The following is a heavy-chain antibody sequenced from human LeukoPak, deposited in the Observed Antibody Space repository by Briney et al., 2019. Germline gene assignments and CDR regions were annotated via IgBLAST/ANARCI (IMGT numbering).Heavy chain of an antibody. V-gene: IGHV3-53*01. D-gene: IGHD6-19*01. Sequence: PGGSLRLSCATSGFTASCNHINWVRQAPGKGLEWVSIIYSGGRTYSTDSVKGRFTISRDSSKNTVYLQMNSLRVEDTAMYYCAGAPDSSGWYYRYWGQGTLVTVSS. CDR1: GFTASCNH. CDR3: AGAPDSSGWYYRY. J-gene: IGHJ4*02. CDR2: IYSGGRT.